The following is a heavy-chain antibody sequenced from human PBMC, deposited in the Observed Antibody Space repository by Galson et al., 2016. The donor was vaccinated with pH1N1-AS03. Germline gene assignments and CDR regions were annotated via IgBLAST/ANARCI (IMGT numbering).Heavy chain of an antibody. D-gene: IGHD5-24*01. V-gene: IGHV5-51*01. CDR2: IYPLDSDT. J-gene: IGHJ6*02. Sequence: QSGAEVKKPGQSLKISCESSGYSFTPYWIAWVRQMPGKGLEWMGVIYPLDSDTRYSPSIQGQVTISADKSISTAYLQWRSLKASDTVMYYCVRQGRGNAEMSAIARHGMEVWGQGTTVIVSS. CDR1: GYSFTPYW. CDR3: VRQGRGNAEMSAIARHGMEV.